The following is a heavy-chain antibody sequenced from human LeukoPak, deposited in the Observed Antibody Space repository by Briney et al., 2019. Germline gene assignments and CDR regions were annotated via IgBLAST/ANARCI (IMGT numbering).Heavy chain of an antibody. Sequence: GGSLRLSCAASGFPFSSYWMHWVRQAPGKGLVWVSRINSDGSNTNYADPVKGRFTISHDHDKNMPYLQMNSLSAEDTALYYFARAVHYDSSCRGLFYYYCCMDVWGKGTTVTVSS. J-gene: IGHJ6*03. V-gene: IGHV3-74*01. CDR3: ARAVHYDSSCRGLFYYYCCMDV. D-gene: IGHD3-22*01. CDR2: INSDGSNT. CDR1: GFPFSSYW.